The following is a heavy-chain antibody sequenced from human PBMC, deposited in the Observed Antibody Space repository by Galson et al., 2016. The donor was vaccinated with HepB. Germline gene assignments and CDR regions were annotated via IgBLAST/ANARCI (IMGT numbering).Heavy chain of an antibody. D-gene: IGHD5-12*01. Sequence: SLRLSCAASGFIFSDYGMHWVRQAPGKGLEWVAVIWNDGGAKYYADSVKGRFTISRDNSKNTLYLLMNTLRAEDTAMYYCARDKAEIKWLRTTLGGYFDYWGQGTLVTVSS. CDR3: ARDKAEIKWLRTTLGGYFDY. V-gene: IGHV3-33*01. CDR2: IWNDGGAK. CDR1: GFIFSDYG. J-gene: IGHJ4*02.